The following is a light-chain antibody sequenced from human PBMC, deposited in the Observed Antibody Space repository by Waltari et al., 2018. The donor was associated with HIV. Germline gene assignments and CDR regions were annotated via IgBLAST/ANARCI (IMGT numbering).Light chain of an antibody. CDR1: QAISRY. CDR2: STS. Sequence: QLTQSPSFLSASVGDRVTITCRASQAISRYLAWYQQKPRKAPKLLIYSTSALQSGVPSRFSGSGSGTEFTLAISSLQPEDFATYYCQQLNSYPVTFGPGTKVDV. V-gene: IGKV1-9*01. CDR3: QQLNSYPVT. J-gene: IGKJ3*01.